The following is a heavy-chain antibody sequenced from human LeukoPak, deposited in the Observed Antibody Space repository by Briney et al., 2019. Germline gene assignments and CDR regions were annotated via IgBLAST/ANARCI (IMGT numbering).Heavy chain of an antibody. V-gene: IGHV3-33*08. Sequence: PGGSLRLSCAASGFTFSSYGMHWVRQAPGKGLEWVAVIWYDGSNKYYADSVKGRFTISRDNSKNTLYLQMNSLRAEDTAVYYCARARTTVTTFGAYNWFDPWGQGTLVTVSS. J-gene: IGHJ5*02. CDR2: IWYDGSNK. CDR3: ARARTTVTTFGAYNWFDP. D-gene: IGHD4-17*01. CDR1: GFTFSSYG.